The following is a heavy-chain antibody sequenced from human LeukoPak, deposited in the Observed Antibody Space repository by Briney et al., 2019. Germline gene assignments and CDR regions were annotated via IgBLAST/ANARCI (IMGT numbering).Heavy chain of an antibody. CDR1: GGTFSSYA. Sequence: ASVKVSCKASGGTFSSYAISWVRQAPGQGLEWMGGIIPILGTANSTQKFHDRLTITADRSTNTAYMELSSLRSEDTAVYFCAAIPVFGVVLHQEPVWGKGTTVTVSS. CDR3: AAIPVFGVVLHQEPV. D-gene: IGHD3-3*01. V-gene: IGHV1-69*10. J-gene: IGHJ6*04. CDR2: IIPILGTA.